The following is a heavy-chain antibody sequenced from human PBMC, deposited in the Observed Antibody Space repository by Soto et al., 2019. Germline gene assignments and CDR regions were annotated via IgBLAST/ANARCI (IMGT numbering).Heavy chain of an antibody. D-gene: IGHD6-19*01. CDR2: IYYSGST. CDR1: GGSISSSSYY. Sequence: QLQLQESGPGLVKPSETLSLTCTVSGGSISSSSYYWGWIRQPPGKGLEWIGSIYYSGSTYYNPSLKSRVTISVDTSKNQFSLKLSSVTAADTAVYYCARLGGAVAGSFDYWGQGTLVTVSS. V-gene: IGHV4-39*01. CDR3: ARLGGAVAGSFDY. J-gene: IGHJ4*02.